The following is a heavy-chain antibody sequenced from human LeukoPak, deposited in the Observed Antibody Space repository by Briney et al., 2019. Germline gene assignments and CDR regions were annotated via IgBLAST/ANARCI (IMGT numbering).Heavy chain of an antibody. Sequence: PSETLSLTCTVSGGSISSYYWSWIRQPPGKGLEWIGYIYYSGSTNYNPSLKSRVTISVDTSKNQFSLKLSSVTAADTAVYYCARAPPGIAAAGTGIYYYYYYGMDVWGQGTTVTVSS. CDR2: IYYSGST. CDR3: ARAPPGIAAAGTGIYYYYYYGMDV. V-gene: IGHV4-59*01. CDR1: GGSISSYY. J-gene: IGHJ6*02. D-gene: IGHD6-13*01.